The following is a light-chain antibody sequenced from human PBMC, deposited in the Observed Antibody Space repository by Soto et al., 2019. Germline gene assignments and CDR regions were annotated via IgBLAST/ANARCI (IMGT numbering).Light chain of an antibody. V-gene: IGKV1-39*01. CDR2: AAS. J-gene: IGKJ2*01. Sequence: DIQMTQSPSSLSASVGDRVTITCRASQNIRNYLNWYQQKPGDAPKLLIYAASTLQGAVPSRFSGSGSGTDFTLTISSLQPEDFATYHCQQGHSTPYTFGHGTRLEI. CDR3: QQGHSTPYT. CDR1: QNIRNY.